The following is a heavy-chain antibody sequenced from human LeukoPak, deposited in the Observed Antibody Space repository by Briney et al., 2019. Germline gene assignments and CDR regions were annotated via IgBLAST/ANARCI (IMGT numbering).Heavy chain of an antibody. CDR1: GYTFTGYY. Sequence: ASVKVSCKASGYTFTGYYMHWVRQAPAQGLEWMGWINPSSGGTNYAQKFQGRVTMTRDTSIITAYMELSRLRSDDTAVYYCARDSYTYRYEPKGFDPWGQGTLVTVSS. CDR2: INPSSGGT. V-gene: IGHV1-2*02. CDR3: ARDSYTYRYEPKGFDP. D-gene: IGHD3-16*02. J-gene: IGHJ5*02.